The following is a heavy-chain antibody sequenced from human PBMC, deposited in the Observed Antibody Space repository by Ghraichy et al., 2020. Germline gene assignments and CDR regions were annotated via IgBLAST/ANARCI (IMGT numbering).Heavy chain of an antibody. CDR3: ARDYYGDPSFAY. J-gene: IGHJ4*02. Sequence: SETLSPTCTVSGGSISSYYWSWIRQPPGKGLEWIGYIYYSGSTNYNPSLKSRVTISVDTSKNQFSLKLSSVTAADTAVYYCARDYYGDPSFAYWGQGTLVTVSS. CDR1: GGSISSYY. D-gene: IGHD4-17*01. CDR2: IYYSGST. V-gene: IGHV4-59*01.